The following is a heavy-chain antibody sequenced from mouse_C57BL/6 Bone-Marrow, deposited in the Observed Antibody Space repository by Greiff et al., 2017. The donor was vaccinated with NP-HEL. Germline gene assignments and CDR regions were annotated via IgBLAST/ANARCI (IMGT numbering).Heavy chain of an antibody. CDR3: ARSEVTTWFAY. J-gene: IGHJ3*01. CDR1: GYTFTSYW. Sequence: QVQLQQPGAELVKPGASVKLSCKASGYTFTSYWMHWVKQRPGQGLEWIGMIHPNSGSTNYNEKFTSKATLTVNKSSSTAYMHLSSLTSEDSAVYYCARSEVTTWFAYWGQGTLVTVSA. CDR2: IHPNSGST. V-gene: IGHV1-64*01. D-gene: IGHD2-2*01.